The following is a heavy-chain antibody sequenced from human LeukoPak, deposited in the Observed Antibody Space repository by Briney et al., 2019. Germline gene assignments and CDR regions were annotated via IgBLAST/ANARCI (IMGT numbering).Heavy chain of an antibody. V-gene: IGHV3-23*01. CDR3: AKTSSGWYAPFDY. D-gene: IGHD6-19*01. CDR1: GFTFSSYA. CDR2: TTGSGDST. J-gene: IGHJ4*02. Sequence: GGSLRLSCAASGFTFSSYAMSWVRQAPGKGLEWVSATTGSGDSTYYAESVKGRLTISRDNSKNTLFLQMKSLRAEDAAVYYCAKTSSGWYAPFDYWGQGTLVTVSS.